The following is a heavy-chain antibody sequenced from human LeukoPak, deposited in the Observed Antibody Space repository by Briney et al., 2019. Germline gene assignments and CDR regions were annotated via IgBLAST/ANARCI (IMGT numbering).Heavy chain of an antibody. V-gene: IGHV3-48*04. J-gene: IGHJ6*02. Sequence: GGSLRLSREASGFTFSNSAMNWVRQAPGKGLEWVSYITNGGSTIHHADSVKGRFTIYRDNAKKTLYLQMNSLRAEDTAVYSCARSIGLTGGGVDVWGQGTTVTVSS. CDR1: GFTFSNSA. CDR2: ITNGGSTI. D-gene: IGHD4-23*01. CDR3: ARSIGLTGGGVDV.